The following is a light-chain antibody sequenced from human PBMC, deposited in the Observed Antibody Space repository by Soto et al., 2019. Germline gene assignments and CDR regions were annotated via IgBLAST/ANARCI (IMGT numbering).Light chain of an antibody. CDR1: QSVSSN. CDR2: GAS. Sequence: EIVMTQSPATLSVSPGERATLSCRASQSVSSNLAWYQQKPGQAPRLLIYGASTRATGIPARFSGSGSGTEFTLTISSLQSEDLAVYYCHQYNIWPPLLFGGGTKVDI. J-gene: IGKJ4*01. CDR3: HQYNIWPPLL. V-gene: IGKV3-15*01.